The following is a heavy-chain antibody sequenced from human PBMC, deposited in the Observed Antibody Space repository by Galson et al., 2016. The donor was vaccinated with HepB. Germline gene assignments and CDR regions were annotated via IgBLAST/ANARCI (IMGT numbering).Heavy chain of an antibody. J-gene: IGHJ6*02. V-gene: IGHV3-30*18. Sequence: SLRLSCAASGLTFSSYGMHWVRQAPGKGLEWVAVILYDGSNKYYADSVKGRFTISRDNSKNTLYLQMSSLRAEDTAVYYCAKDRNRYDFYSMDVWGQGTTVTVSS. CDR1: GLTFSSYG. CDR2: ILYDGSNK. CDR3: AKDRNRYDFYSMDV. D-gene: IGHD5-12*01.